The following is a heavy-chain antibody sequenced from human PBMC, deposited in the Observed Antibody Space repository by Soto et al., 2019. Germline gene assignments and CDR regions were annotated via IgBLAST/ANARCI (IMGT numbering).Heavy chain of an antibody. J-gene: IGHJ3*02. CDR2: IYYSGST. Sequence: QVQLQESGPGLVKPSETLSLTCTVSGGSISSYYWSWIRQPPGKGLEWIGYIYYSGSTNYNPSLTSRVTISVDTSKNQFSLKLSSVTAADTAVYYCASYYDSSGYLDIWGQGTMVTVSS. CDR3: ASYYDSSGYLDI. V-gene: IGHV4-59*01. D-gene: IGHD3-22*01. CDR1: GGSISSYY.